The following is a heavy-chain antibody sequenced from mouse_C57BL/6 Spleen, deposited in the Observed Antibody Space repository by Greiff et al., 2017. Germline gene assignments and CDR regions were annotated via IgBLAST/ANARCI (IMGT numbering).Heavy chain of an antibody. Sequence: VQLQQSGAELVKPGASVKISCKASGYAFSSYWMNWVKQRPGKGLEWIGQIYPGDGDTNYNGKFKGKATLTADKSSSTAYMQLSSLTSEDSAVYFCASLIVTSAFDYWGQGTTLTVSS. D-gene: IGHD2-12*01. CDR3: ASLIVTSAFDY. CDR1: GYAFSSYW. J-gene: IGHJ2*01. CDR2: IYPGDGDT. V-gene: IGHV1-80*01.